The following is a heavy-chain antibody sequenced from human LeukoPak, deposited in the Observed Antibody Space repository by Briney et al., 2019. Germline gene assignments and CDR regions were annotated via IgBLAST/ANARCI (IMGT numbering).Heavy chain of an antibody. CDR3: ARADIRLRYFDWLRPQFYY. D-gene: IGHD3-9*01. CDR1: GFTFSNYS. CDR2: ISSSSSYI. Sequence: GGPLRISCAASGFTFSNYSMNWVRPAPGKGLEWVSSISSSSSYIYYADSVKGRFTISRDNAKNSLYLQMNSLRAEDTTVYYCARADIRLRYFDWLRPQFYYWGQGTLVTVSS. J-gene: IGHJ4*02. V-gene: IGHV3-21*01.